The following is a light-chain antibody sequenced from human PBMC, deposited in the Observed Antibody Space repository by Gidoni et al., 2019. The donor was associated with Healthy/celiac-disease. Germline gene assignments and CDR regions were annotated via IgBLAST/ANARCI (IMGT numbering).Light chain of an antibody. CDR2: AAS. J-gene: IGKJ4*01. CDR1: QGISSY. V-gene: IGKV1-8*01. Sequence: AIRMTQSPSSLSASTGDRVTIPCRASQGISSYLAWYQQKPGKAPKLLIYAASTLQSGVPSRFSGSGSGTDFTLTISCLQSEDFATYYCQQYYSYPLTFGGXTKVEIK. CDR3: QQYYSYPLT.